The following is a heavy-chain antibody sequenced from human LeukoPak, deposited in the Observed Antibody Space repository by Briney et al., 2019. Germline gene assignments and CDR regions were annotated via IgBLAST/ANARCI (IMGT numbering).Heavy chain of an antibody. CDR1: GFTFSNYA. CDR3: ARNVDTAMVTRGGNPDY. J-gene: IGHJ4*02. V-gene: IGHV3-30*04. Sequence: GGSLRLSCAASGFTFSNYAMHWVRQAPGKGLEWVAVISYDGSNKYYADSVKGRFTISRDNSKNTLYLQMNSLRAADTAVYYCARNVDTAMVTRGGNPDYWGQGTLVTVSS. CDR2: ISYDGSNK. D-gene: IGHD5-18*01.